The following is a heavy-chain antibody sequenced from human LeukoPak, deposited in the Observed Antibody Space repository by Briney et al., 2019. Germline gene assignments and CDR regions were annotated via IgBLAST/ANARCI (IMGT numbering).Heavy chain of an antibody. V-gene: IGHV5-51*01. CDR1: GYSFTSYW. D-gene: IGHD2-2*01. J-gene: IGHJ6*03. CDR2: IYSGDSDT. CDR3: ARQVVSADIIWGLGYYYMDV. Sequence: GGALKISCNGSGYSFTSYWIGWGRQMPGKGLEWMGIIYSGDSDTRYSPSCHGQVTISADKSMSTAYLQWSSLKASDTAMYYGARQVVSADIIWGLGYYYMDVWGKGTTVTVPS.